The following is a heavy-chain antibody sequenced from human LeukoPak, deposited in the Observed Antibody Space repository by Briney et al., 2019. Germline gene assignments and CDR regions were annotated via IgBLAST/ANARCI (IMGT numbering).Heavy chain of an antibody. CDR3: ARGPYLPLYFDH. CDR2: INHSGST. Sequence: SETLSLTGAVFGGSFSGYYWSWIRQPPGKGLEWIGEINHSGSTNYNPSLKSRVTISVDTSKNQFSLKLSSVTAADVAVYYCARGPYLPLYFDHWGQGTLVTVSS. V-gene: IGHV4-34*01. CDR1: GGSFSGYY. J-gene: IGHJ4*02.